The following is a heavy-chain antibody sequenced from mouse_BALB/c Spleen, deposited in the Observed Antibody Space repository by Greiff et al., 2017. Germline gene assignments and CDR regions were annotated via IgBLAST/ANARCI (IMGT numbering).Heavy chain of an antibody. Sequence: EVMLVESGGGLVQPGGSLRLSCATSGFTFTDYYMSWVRQPPGKALEWLGFIRNKANGYTTEYSASVKGRFTISRDNSQSILYLQMNTLGAEDSATYYCARDTGLPDYWGQGTTLTVSS. J-gene: IGHJ2*01. CDR3: ARDTGLPDY. CDR2: IRNKANGYTT. D-gene: IGHD2-4*01. CDR1: GFTFTDYY. V-gene: IGHV7-3*02.